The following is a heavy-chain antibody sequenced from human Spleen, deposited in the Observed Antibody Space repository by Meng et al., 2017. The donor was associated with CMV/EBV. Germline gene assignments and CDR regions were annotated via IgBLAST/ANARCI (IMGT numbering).Heavy chain of an antibody. D-gene: IGHD6-19*01. CDR1: GYTFTGYY. V-gene: IGHV1-2*02. Sequence: ASVKVSCKASGYTFTGYYMHWVRQAPGQGLEWMGWINPNSGGTNYAQKFQGRVTMTRDTSISTAYMELSRLRSDDTAVYYCARGGLGPYYYYGMDVWGQGTTVTVSS. CDR3: ARGGLGPYYYYGMDV. J-gene: IGHJ6*02. CDR2: INPNSGGT.